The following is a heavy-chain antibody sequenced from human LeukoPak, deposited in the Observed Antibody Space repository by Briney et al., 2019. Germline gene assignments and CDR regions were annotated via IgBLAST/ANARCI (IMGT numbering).Heavy chain of an antibody. CDR2: ISNAGSTI. D-gene: IGHD5-24*01. V-gene: IGHV3-48*03. CDR3: ATARRDAYSFVGDY. J-gene: IGHJ4*02. Sequence: GGSLRLSCAASGVSSFSTYEMMWVRQAPGKGLDWVSYISNAGSTISYADSVKGRFTISRDNTKKSLYLQLNSVRVEDTAIYYCATARRDAYSFVGDYWGRGTLVSVSS. CDR1: GVSSFSTYE.